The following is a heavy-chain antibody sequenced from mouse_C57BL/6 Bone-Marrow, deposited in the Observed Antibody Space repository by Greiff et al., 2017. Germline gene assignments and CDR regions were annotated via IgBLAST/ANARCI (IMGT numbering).Heavy chain of an antibody. CDR3: TNIYFDY. CDR2: IDPENGDA. V-gene: IGHV14-4*01. CDR1: GFNIKDDY. Sequence: VQLQQSGAELVRPGASVKLSCTASGFNIKDDYMHWVKQRPEQGLEWMGWIDPENGDAEYASKFQGKATITADTSSNTAYLQLSSLTSEDTAVYYCTNIYFDYWGQGTTLTVSS. J-gene: IGHJ2*01.